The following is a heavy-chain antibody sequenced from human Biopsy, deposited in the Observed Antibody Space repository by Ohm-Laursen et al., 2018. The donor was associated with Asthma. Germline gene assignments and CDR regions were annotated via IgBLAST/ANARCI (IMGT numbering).Heavy chain of an antibody. Sequence: GESLKISCKASGYTFIGCHIHWMRQAPGQGLEWMGRINPSSGGTNYAQKFQGRVTMTRDTSISTAYMEVSRLRSDDTAVYYCARGQKSAGDRWFDPWGQGTLVTVSS. D-gene: IGHD6-13*01. CDR1: GYTFIGCH. CDR2: INPSSGGT. CDR3: ARGQKSAGDRWFDP. J-gene: IGHJ5*02. V-gene: IGHV1-2*06.